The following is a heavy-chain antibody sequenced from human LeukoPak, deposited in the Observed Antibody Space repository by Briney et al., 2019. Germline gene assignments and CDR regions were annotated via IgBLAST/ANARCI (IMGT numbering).Heavy chain of an antibody. V-gene: IGHV1-8*01. CDR3: ARGLLHRWLQEDY. CDR1: GYTFTSYD. Sequence: APVKVSCKASGYTFTSYDINWVRQATGQGLEWMGWMNPNSGNTGYAQKFQGRVTMTRNTSISTAYMELSSLRSEDTAVYYCARGLLHRWLQEDYWGQGTLVTVSS. CDR2: MNPNSGNT. J-gene: IGHJ4*02. D-gene: IGHD5-24*01.